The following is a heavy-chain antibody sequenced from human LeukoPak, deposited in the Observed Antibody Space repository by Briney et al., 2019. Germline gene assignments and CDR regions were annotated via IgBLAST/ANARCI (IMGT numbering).Heavy chain of an antibody. V-gene: IGHV1-2*02. D-gene: IGHD2-15*01. CDR1: GYTFTGYY. J-gene: IGHJ4*02. CDR3: AREGYCRGGSCLDY. Sequence: ASVNVSCKASGYTFTGYYMHWVRQAPGQGLEWMGWINPNSGGTNYAQQFQGRVTMTRDTSISTYYMELSRLISDDTAVYYCAREGYCRGGSCLDYWGQGALVTVSS. CDR2: INPNSGGT.